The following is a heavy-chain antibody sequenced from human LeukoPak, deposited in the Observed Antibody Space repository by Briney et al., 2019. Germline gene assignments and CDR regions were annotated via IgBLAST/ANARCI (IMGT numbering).Heavy chain of an antibody. V-gene: IGHV3-30-3*01. CDR1: GFTFSSYA. CDR2: ISYNDGRQK. CDR3: ARESASGELSFLAGALDV. Sequence: QPGRSLRLSCAASGFTFSSYAMHWVRQAPGKGLEWVAVISYNDGRQKYYADFVKGRFTISRDNSKSTLYLQMNSLRTEDATIYYCARESASGELSFLAGALDVWGRGTTVTVSS. J-gene: IGHJ6*03. D-gene: IGHD3-10*01.